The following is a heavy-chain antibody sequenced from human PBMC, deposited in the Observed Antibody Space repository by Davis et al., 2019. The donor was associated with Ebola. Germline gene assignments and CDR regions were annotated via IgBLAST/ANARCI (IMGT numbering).Heavy chain of an antibody. CDR3: ARDDGRGSGSPGGDY. D-gene: IGHD3-10*01. V-gene: IGHV1-46*01. Sequence: ASVKVSCKASGYTFTSYYMHWVRQAPGQGLEWMGIINPSGGSTSYAQKFQGRVTMTRDTSTSTVYMELSSLRSEDTAVYYCARDDGRGSGSPGGDYWGQGTLVTVSS. CDR1: GYTFTSYY. CDR2: INPSGGST. J-gene: IGHJ4*02.